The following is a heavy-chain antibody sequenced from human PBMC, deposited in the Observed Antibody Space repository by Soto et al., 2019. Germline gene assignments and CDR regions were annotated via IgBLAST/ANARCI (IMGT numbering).Heavy chain of an antibody. D-gene: IGHD3-9*01. CDR2: IWYDGSNK. CDR1: GFTFSSYG. V-gene: IGHV3-33*01. CDR3: ARGRPRNYDILTGHPIDVDYFDY. J-gene: IGHJ4*02. Sequence: PGGSLILSCAASGFTFSSYGMHWVRQAPGKGLEWVAVIWYDGSNKYYADSVKGRFTISRDNSKNTLYLQMNSLRAEDTVVYYCARGRPRNYDILTGHPIDVDYFDYWGQGTLVTVSS.